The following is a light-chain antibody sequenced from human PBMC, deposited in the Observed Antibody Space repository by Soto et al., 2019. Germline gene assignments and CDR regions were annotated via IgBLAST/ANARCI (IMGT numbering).Light chain of an antibody. CDR3: LLFYSGADV. CDR2: DTS. CDR1: TGAVTSGHF. J-gene: IGLJ1*01. Sequence: QTVVTQEPSLTVSPGGTVTLTCGSSTGAVTSGHFPYWFQQKPGQAPRTPISDTSDQPSWTPARFSGSLLGGKAALTLSGAQSEDEADYYCLLFYSGADVFGTGTKVTVL. V-gene: IGLV7-46*01.